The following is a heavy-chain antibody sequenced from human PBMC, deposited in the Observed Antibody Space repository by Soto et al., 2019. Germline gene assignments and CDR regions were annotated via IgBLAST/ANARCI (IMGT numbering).Heavy chain of an antibody. J-gene: IGHJ4*02. D-gene: IGHD3-10*01. V-gene: IGHV1-18*01. Sequence: ASVKVSCKASGYTFTSYGISWVRQAPGQGLEWMGWISAYNGNTNYAQKLQGRVTMTTDTSTSTAYMELRSLRSDDTAVYYCARDGYLWFGESTKHYYFDYWGQGTLVTVSS. CDR3: ARDGYLWFGESTKHYYFDY. CDR2: ISAYNGNT. CDR1: GYTFTSYG.